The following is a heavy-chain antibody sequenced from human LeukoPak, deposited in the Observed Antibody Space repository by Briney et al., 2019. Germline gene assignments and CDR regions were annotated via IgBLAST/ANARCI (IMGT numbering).Heavy chain of an antibody. D-gene: IGHD5-18*01. CDR1: GGSISIGGYS. CDR2: IYHSGST. V-gene: IGHV4-30-2*01. J-gene: IGHJ4*02. Sequence: PSETLSLTCAVSGGSISIGGYSWSWIRQPPGKGLEWIGYIYHSGSTYYNPSLKSRVTISVDRSKNQFSLKLSSVTAADTAVYYCAREGRSYGYPDYWGQGTLVTVSS. CDR3: AREGRSYGYPDY.